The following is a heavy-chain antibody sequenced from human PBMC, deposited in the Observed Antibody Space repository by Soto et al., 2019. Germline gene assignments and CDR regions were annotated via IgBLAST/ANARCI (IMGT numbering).Heavy chain of an antibody. CDR1: GDSVSSNSAA. CDR3: XREGDSYSSGWYDWFDP. Sequence: TLSLTCAISGDSVSSNSAAWNWIRQSPSRGLEWLGRTYYRSKWYNDYAVSVKSRITINPDTSKNQFSLQLNSVTPEDTAVYYCXREGDSYSSGWYDWFDPWGPGTLVTVSS. J-gene: IGHJ5*02. V-gene: IGHV6-1*01. CDR2: TYYRSKWYN. D-gene: IGHD6-19*01.